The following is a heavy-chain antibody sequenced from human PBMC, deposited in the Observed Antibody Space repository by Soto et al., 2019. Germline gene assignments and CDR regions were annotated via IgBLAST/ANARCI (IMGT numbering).Heavy chain of an antibody. V-gene: IGHV4-59*01. Sequence: SETLSLTCTVSGGSISSYYWSWIRQPPGKGLEWIGYIYYSGSTNYNPSLKSRVTISVDTSKNQFSLKLSSVTAADTAVYYCARESQEVRGDFDYWGQGTLVTVSS. J-gene: IGHJ4*02. CDR1: GGSISSYY. D-gene: IGHD3-10*01. CDR2: IYYSGST. CDR3: ARESQEVRGDFDY.